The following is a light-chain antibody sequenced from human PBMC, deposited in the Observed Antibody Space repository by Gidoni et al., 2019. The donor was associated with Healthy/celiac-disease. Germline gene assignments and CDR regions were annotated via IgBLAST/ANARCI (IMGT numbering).Light chain of an antibody. CDR3: AAWDDSLNGWV. CDR1: SSNIGSNT. J-gene: IGLJ3*02. V-gene: IGLV1-44*01. Sequence: QSVLTQPPSASRTPGQRVTIACSGSSSNIGSNTVNWYQQLPGTAPKLLIYSNTQRPSGVPDRFSGSKSGTSASRAISGLQSEDEADYYCAAWDDSLNGWVFGGGTKLTVL. CDR2: SNT.